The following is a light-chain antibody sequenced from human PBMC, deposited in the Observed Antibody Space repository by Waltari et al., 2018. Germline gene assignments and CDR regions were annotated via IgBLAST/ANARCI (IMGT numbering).Light chain of an antibody. J-gene: IGKJ2*01. V-gene: IGKV3-20*01. CDR3: QQYGTSPYT. CDR1: QSVHKNY. Sequence: EIVLTQSPGTLSLSPGERATLSCRASQSVHKNYLAWYQQRPGQAPRLLIHDVSIRATGIPDRFSGSGSETDFTLTITRLEPGDFAMYYCQQYGTSPYTFGQGTNLEI. CDR2: DVS.